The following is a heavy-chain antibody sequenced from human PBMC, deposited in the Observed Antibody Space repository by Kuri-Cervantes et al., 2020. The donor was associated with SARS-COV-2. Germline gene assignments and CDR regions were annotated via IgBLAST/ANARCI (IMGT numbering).Heavy chain of an antibody. CDR1: GLTFDDYG. CDR3: ARANVVVPAAMGFDP. D-gene: IGHD2-2*01. CDR2: INWNGGST. Sequence: WVASGLTFDDYGTSGVRQAPGKGLEWVSGINWNGGSTGYADSVKGRFTIYRDNAKNSLYLQMNSLRAEDTAVYYCARANVVVPAAMGFDPWGQGTLFTVSS. V-gene: IGHV3-20*04. J-gene: IGHJ5*02.